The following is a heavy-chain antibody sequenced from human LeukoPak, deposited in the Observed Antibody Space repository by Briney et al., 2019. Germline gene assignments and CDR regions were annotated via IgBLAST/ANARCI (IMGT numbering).Heavy chain of an antibody. CDR1: GFTFSSYW. D-gene: IGHD4-17*01. CDR3: ARDYPYGDYGHYYYGMDV. Sequence: PGGSLRLSCAASGFTFSSYWMSWVRQAPGKGLEWVANIKQDGSEKYYVDSVKGRFTISRDNAKNSLYLQMSSLRAEDTAVYYCARDYPYGDYGHYYYGMDVWGQGTTVTVSS. J-gene: IGHJ6*02. CDR2: IKQDGSEK. V-gene: IGHV3-7*01.